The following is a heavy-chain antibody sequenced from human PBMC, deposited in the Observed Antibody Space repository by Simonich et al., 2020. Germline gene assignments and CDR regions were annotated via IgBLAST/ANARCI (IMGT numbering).Heavy chain of an antibody. Sequence: QVQLVESGGGVVQPGRSLRLSCAASGFTFSSYAMHWVRQAPGKGLEWVSVISYDGSNKYYAHSVKGRFTISRDNSKNTLYLQMNSLRAEDTAVYYCAREGAGNDAFDIWGQGTMVTVSS. J-gene: IGHJ3*02. CDR3: AREGAGNDAFDI. CDR2: ISYDGSNK. D-gene: IGHD1-26*01. CDR1: GFTFSSYA. V-gene: IGHV3-30*07.